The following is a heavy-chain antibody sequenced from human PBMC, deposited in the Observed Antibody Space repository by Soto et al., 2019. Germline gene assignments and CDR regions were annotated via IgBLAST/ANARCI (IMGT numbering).Heavy chain of an antibody. V-gene: IGHV3-33*01. J-gene: IGHJ4*02. CDR2: IWYDGSNK. CDR3: AIYLEWPY. Sequence: QVQLVESGGGVVQPGKSLSLSCAASGFIFSSYGMHWVRQAPGKGLEWVEVIWYDGSNKYYADSVKGRFTISRDNSKNTVYLQMNGLRAEDTAVYYCAIYLEWPYWGQGTLVTVSS. CDR1: GFIFSSYG. D-gene: IGHD3-3*01.